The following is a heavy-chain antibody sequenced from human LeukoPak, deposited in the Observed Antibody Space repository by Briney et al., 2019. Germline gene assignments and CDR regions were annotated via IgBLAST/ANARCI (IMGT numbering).Heavy chain of an antibody. CDR2: INAGNGNT. CDR3: ARVALTYCGGDCYPYDY. J-gene: IGHJ4*02. V-gene: IGHV1-3*03. CDR1: GYTFTSYA. D-gene: IGHD2-21*02. Sequence: ASVKVSCTASGYTFTSYAMHWVRQAPGQRLEWMGWINAGNGNTKYSQEFQGRVTITRDTSASTAYMELSSLRSEDMAVYYCARVALTYCGGDCYPYDYWGQGTLVTVSS.